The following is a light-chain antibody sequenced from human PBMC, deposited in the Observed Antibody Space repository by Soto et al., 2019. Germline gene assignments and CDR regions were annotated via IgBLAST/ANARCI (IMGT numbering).Light chain of an antibody. CDR3: QQSYSTQYT. V-gene: IGKV1-39*01. CDR1: QSISSY. CDR2: AAS. J-gene: IGKJ2*01. Sequence: DIPMPQSPSSLSASVGDRVTITCRASQSISSYLNWYQQKPGKAPKLLIYAASSLQSGVPSRFSGSGSGTDFTLTISSLQPEDFATYYCQQSYSTQYTFGQGTKLEIK.